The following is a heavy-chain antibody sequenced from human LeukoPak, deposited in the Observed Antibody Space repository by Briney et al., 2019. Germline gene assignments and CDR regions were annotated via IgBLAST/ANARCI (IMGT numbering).Heavy chain of an antibody. CDR1: GFSFTTYW. CDR3: AKGVDV. V-gene: IGHV3-7*01. CDR2: INQDESSQ. Sequence: GGSLRLSCAASGFSFTTYWMGWVRQAPGKGLEGVANINQDESSQYYVDAVRGRFTISRDNARNSLFLQMNSLRAEDTAVYYCAKGVDVWGKGTTVTVSS. J-gene: IGHJ6*04.